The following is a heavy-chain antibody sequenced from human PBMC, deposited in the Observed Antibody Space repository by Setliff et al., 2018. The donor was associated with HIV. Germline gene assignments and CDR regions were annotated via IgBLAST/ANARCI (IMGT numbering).Heavy chain of an antibody. D-gene: IGHD2-21*01. CDR1: GGTFSSYA. CDR2: IIPIFGTV. V-gene: IGHV1-69*13. Sequence: ASVKVSCKASGGTFSSYAISWVRQATGQGLEWMGGIIPIFGTVKYPLKFQGRVTITADDSTSTAYMGLSSLSSEDTAVYYCANLAYCSGDCYSTGASDIWGQGTMVTVSS. CDR3: ANLAYCSGDCYSTGASDI. J-gene: IGHJ3*02.